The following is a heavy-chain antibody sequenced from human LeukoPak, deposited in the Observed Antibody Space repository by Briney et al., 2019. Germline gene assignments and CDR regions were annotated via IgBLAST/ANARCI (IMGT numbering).Heavy chain of an antibody. CDR3: ARDRYCSSTSCYTGRGYYYYYMDV. Sequence: SETLSLTCTVSGGSISSYYWSWIRQPAGKGLEWIGRIYTSGSTNYNPSLKSRVTMSVDTSKNQFSLKLSSVTAADTAVYYCARDRYCSSTSCYTGRGYYYYYMDVWSKGTTVTVSS. CDR1: GGSISSYY. V-gene: IGHV4-4*07. D-gene: IGHD2-2*02. CDR2: IYTSGST. J-gene: IGHJ6*03.